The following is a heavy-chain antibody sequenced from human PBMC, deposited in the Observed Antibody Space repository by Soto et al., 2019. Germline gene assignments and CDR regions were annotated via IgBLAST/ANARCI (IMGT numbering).Heavy chain of an antibody. CDR1: GFSLSTSGVG. Sequence: QITLKESGPTLVKPTQTLTLTCTFSGFSLSTSGVGVAWIRQPPGKALEWLALIYWDDGKSYSPSLKTRRNITKDTSHSSMVLTLTKVDPVHTATFYCPLRPTKEISTRYYACAYLGQASLLTVS. D-gene: IGHD3-9*01. CDR3: PLRPTKEISTRYYACAY. J-gene: IGHJ4*02. CDR2: IYWDDGK. V-gene: IGHV2-5*02.